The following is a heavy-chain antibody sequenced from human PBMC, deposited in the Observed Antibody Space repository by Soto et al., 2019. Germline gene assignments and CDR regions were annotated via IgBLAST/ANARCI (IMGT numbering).Heavy chain of an antibody. CDR3: ARRTSGWYLDY. J-gene: IGHJ4*02. CDR1: GFTFSSYA. Sequence: EVPLLESGGGLVQPGGSLRLSCAASGFTFSSYAMSWVRQAPGKGLEWVSVISGSGDSTYYADSVKGRFTISRDNSKNTLYLQMNSLRAEDTAVYYCARRTSGWYLDYWGQGPLVTVSS. D-gene: IGHD6-19*01. V-gene: IGHV3-23*01. CDR2: ISGSGDST.